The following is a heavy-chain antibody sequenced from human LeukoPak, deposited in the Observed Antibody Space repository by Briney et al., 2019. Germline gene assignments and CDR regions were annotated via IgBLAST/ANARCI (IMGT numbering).Heavy chain of an antibody. CDR1: GGSISSYY. Sequence: SETLSLTCTVSGGSISSYYWSWIRQPPGKGLEWIGYIYYSGSTNYNPSLKSRVTISVDTSKNQFSLKLSSVTAADTAVYYCARLSQQMSAFDIWGQGTMVTVSS. D-gene: IGHD6-13*01. CDR3: ARLSQQMSAFDI. J-gene: IGHJ3*02. V-gene: IGHV4-59*08. CDR2: IYYSGST.